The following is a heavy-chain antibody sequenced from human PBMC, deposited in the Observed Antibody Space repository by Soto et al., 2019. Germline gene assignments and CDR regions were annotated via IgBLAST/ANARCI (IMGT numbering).Heavy chain of an antibody. CDR2: IYPGDSDI. CDR1: GYRFTSYW. Sequence: GESLKISCKASGYRFTSYWIGWVRQMPGKGLEWMGIIYPGDSDIRYRPSLQGQVTISADKSISTAYLQWSSLKASDSAIYYCARAIEMSRIGWFDPRGQGTLVTVSS. J-gene: IGHJ5*02. V-gene: IGHV5-51*01. CDR3: ARAIEMSRIGWFDP.